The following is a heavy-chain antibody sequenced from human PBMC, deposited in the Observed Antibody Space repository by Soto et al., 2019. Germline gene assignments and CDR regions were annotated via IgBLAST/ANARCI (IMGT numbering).Heavy chain of an antibody. D-gene: IGHD1-26*01. J-gene: IGHJ3*01. CDR3: AIIHSGSYGFDV. Sequence: LRLSCAASRLTFNIYDIYWVRQPPGKGLEWLALISYDGSNKYYADSVKGRFTISRDNSKDTLYLQMGRLRPDDTAVYHCAIIHSGSYGFDVWGQGTVVTVSS. V-gene: IGHV3-30*03. CDR2: ISYDGSNK. CDR1: RLTFNIYD.